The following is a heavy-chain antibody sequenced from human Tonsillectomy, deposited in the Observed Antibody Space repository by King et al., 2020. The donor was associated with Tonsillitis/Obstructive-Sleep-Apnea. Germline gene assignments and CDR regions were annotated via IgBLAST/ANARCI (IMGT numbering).Heavy chain of an antibody. Sequence: VQLVESGGGLIQPGGSLRLSCAASGFTVSSNYMSWVRQAPGKGLEWVSVIYSGGSTYYADSVKGRFTISRDNSKNTLYLQMNSLRAEDTAVYYCARVGDYIWVAFDIWGQGTMVTVSS. D-gene: IGHD3-16*01. CDR3: ARVGDYIWVAFDI. CDR1: GFTVSSNY. J-gene: IGHJ3*02. CDR2: IYSGGST. V-gene: IGHV3-53*01.